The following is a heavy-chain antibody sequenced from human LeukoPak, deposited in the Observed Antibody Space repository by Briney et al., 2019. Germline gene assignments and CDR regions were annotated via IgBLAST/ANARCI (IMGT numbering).Heavy chain of an antibody. J-gene: IGHJ4*02. D-gene: IGHD3-22*01. V-gene: IGHV3-30*18. CDR2: ISYDGSNK. CDR3: AKATYDSSGFDY. CDR1: GFTFSSYG. Sequence: GGSLRLSCAASGFTFSSYGMHWVRQAPGKGLEWVAVISYDGSNKYCADSVKGRFTISRDNSKNTLYLQMNSLRAEDTAVYYCAKATYDSSGFDYWGQGTLVTVSS.